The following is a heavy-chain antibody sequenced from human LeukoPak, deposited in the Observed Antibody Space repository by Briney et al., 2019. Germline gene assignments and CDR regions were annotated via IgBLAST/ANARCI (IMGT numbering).Heavy chain of an antibody. CDR3: AGRREYISYYYYYCMDV. Sequence: GESLKISCKGSGYIFTTYWIAWVRQMPGKGLEWMGIIYPGDSDARYSPFFQGQVTISVDKSITTAYLQWSSLKASDTAMYYCAGRREYISYYYYYCMDVWGQGTTVTVSS. D-gene: IGHD6-6*01. CDR1: GYIFTTYW. J-gene: IGHJ6*02. CDR2: IYPGDSDA. V-gene: IGHV5-51*01.